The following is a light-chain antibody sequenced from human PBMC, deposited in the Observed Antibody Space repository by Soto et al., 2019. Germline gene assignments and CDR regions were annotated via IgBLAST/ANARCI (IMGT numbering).Light chain of an antibody. CDR2: EVS. CDR3: TSYSSTNPRDLL. J-gene: IGLJ2*01. Sequence: QSVLTQSASVSGSLGQSITISCTGTTSDIGGYDYVSWYQHHPGKVPKLLIYEVSDRPSGVSTRFSGSKSGNTASLTISGLQAEDEAEYYCTSYSSTNPRDLLFGGGTKLTVL. V-gene: IGLV2-14*01. CDR1: TSDIGGYDY.